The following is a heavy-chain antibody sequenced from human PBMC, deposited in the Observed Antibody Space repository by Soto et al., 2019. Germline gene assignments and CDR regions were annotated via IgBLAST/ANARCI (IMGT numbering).Heavy chain of an antibody. CDR2: IKGDGGEK. CDR1: GFTFSSFW. J-gene: IGHJ4*02. CDR3: ARDFMGY. V-gene: IGHV3-7*05. Sequence: EVQLVESGGGLVQPGGSLRLSCAASGFTFSSFWMIWVRQAPGKGLEWVASIKGDGGEKWYVDSAKGRFTISRDNAKNSLYLQMTSLRAGDSDVYYCARDFMGYWGQGTLVTVSS.